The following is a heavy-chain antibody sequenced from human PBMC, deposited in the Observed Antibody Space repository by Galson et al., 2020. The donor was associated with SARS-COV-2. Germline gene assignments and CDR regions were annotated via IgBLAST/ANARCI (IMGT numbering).Heavy chain of an antibody. CDR2: INHSGST. V-gene: IGHV4-34*01. CDR3: ARDSYNIVATTPNHLHPKLNYYYSGMDV. Sequence: SETLSLTCAVYGGSFSGYYWSWIRQPPGKGLEWIGEINHSGSTNYNPSPKSRDTISVDTSKNQFSLKLSSVTAADTAVYYCARDSYNIVATTPNHLHPKLNYYYSGMDVWGEGTTVTVSS. CDR1: GGSFSGYY. J-gene: IGHJ6*04. D-gene: IGHD5-12*01.